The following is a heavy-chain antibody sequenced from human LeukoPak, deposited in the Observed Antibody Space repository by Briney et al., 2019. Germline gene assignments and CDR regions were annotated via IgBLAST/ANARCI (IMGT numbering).Heavy chain of an antibody. CDR3: ARAELYCSSTSCSYYFDY. J-gene: IGHJ4*02. Sequence: SGTLSLTCTVSGGSISSGGYYWSWIRQHPGKGLEWIGYIYYSGSTYYNPSLKSRVTISVDTSKNQFSLKLSSVTAADTAVYYCARAELYCSSTSCSYYFDYWGQGTLVTVSS. D-gene: IGHD2-2*01. CDR1: GGSISSGGYY. CDR2: IYYSGST. V-gene: IGHV4-31*03.